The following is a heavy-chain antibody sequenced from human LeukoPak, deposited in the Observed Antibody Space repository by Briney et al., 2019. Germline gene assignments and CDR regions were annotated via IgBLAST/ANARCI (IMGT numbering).Heavy chain of an antibody. J-gene: IGHJ4*02. CDR1: GGSISSYY. D-gene: IGHD5-18*01. V-gene: IGHV4-59*01. Sequence: TSETLSLTCTVSGGSISSYYWSWIRQPPGKGLEWIGYIYYSGSTNYNPSLKSRVTISVDTSKNQFSLKLSPVTAADTAVYYCARSRGYSYGPNFDFDYWGQGTLVTVSS. CDR3: ARSRGYSYGPNFDFDY. CDR2: IYYSGST.